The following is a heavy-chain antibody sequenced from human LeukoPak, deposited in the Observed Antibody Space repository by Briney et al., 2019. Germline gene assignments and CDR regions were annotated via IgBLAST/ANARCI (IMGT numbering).Heavy chain of an antibody. CDR3: AKDLYGDYVLGAFDI. CDR2: ISWNSRSI. J-gene: IGHJ3*02. Sequence: GRSLRLSCAASGFTFDDYARDWGRQARGKGGEWGSGISWNSRSIGYADSVKRRFTISRDNAKNSLYLQMNSLRAEDMALYYCAKDLYGDYVLGAFDIWGQGTMVTVSS. D-gene: IGHD4-17*01. V-gene: IGHV3-9*03. CDR1: GFTFDDYA.